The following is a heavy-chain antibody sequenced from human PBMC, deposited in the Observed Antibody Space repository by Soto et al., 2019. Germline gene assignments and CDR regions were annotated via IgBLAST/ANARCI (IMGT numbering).Heavy chain of an antibody. J-gene: IGHJ4*02. Sequence: PGGSLRLSCAASGFTVSSNYMSWVRQAPGEGLEWVSVIDSGGSTYYADSVKGRFTISRDNSKNTLYLQMNSLRAEDTAVYYCAREGSSLNFDSWGQGTLVTVSS. V-gene: IGHV3-53*01. D-gene: IGHD6-6*01. CDR2: IDSGGST. CDR1: GFTVSSNY. CDR3: AREGSSLNFDS.